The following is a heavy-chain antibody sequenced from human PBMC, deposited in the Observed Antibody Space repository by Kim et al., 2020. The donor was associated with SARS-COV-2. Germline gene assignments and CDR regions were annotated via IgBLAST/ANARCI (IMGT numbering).Heavy chain of an antibody. Sequence: RHADTVKGRSPSSRDNAKNTLYLQMNSLRAEDTAVYYCARDRFGTVTSDYWGQGTLVTVSS. D-gene: IGHD4-17*01. V-gene: IGHV3-74*01. CDR3: ARDRFGTVTSDY. J-gene: IGHJ4*02.